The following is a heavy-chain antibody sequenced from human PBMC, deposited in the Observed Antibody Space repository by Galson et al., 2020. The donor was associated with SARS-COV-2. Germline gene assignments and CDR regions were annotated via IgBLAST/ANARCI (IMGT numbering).Heavy chain of an antibody. J-gene: IGHJ3*02. Sequence: AGSLRLSCVASGFTFSIYAIPWIRQAPGKGLEWVAVISYDGRNTYYAASVRGRITISRDNSKNTLYLQMNSLRAEDTAVYFCAGYMNGMAGAFDICGQGTMVTVSS. CDR1: GFTFSIYA. D-gene: IGHD6-19*01. V-gene: IGHV3-30*04. CDR3: AGYMNGMAGAFDI. CDR2: ISYDGRNT.